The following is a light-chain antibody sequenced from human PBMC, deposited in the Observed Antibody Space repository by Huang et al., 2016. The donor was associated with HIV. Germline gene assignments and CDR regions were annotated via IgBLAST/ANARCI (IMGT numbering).Light chain of an antibody. CDR2: AAS. J-gene: IGKJ3*01. CDR3: QKDHSSPCT. V-gene: IGKV1-27*01. Sequence: DKKMHPSPSSRSASVEDRTTITCRASQGIDDYLAWYQQKPGKVPNLLIYAASTFQCGVPSRFSGSGSGTDFTLTISSLQPEDVATYYCQKDHSSPCTFGPGTKVEI. CDR1: QGIDDY.